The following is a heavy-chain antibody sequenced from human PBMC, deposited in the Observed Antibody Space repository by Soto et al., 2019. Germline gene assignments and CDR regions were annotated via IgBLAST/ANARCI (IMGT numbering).Heavy chain of an antibody. Sequence: PGESLKISCKGSGYSFTSYWIGWVRQMPGKGLEWMGIIYPGDSDTRYSPSFQGQVTITADESTSTAYMELSSLRSEDTAAYYCANDVEGGYSGYVLGGPDDYYYGMDVRAQRTTVTGSS. CDR3: ANDVEGGYSGYVLGGPDDYYYGMDV. CDR2: IYPGDSDT. CDR1: GYSFTSYW. D-gene: IGHD5-12*01. J-gene: IGHJ6*02. V-gene: IGHV5-51*01.